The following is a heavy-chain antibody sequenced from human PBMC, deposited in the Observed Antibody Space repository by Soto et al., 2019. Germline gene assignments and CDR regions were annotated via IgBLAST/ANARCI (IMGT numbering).Heavy chain of an antibody. D-gene: IGHD6-13*01. CDR2: IHPANGNT. CDR3: ARDHDERIAPPSY. Sequence: ASVKVSCKASGYTFTNYAIHWVRQAPGQRLEWIGWIHPANGNTKYSQRFQGRVTITSDTSASTAYMELRSLRSDDTAVYYCARDHDERIAPPSYWGQGTLVTVSS. J-gene: IGHJ4*02. V-gene: IGHV1-3*01. CDR1: GYTFTNYA.